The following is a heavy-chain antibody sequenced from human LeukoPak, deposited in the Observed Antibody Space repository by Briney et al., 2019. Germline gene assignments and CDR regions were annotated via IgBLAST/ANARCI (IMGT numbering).Heavy chain of an antibody. Sequence: GGSLRLSCAPSGFTFSSYAMHWVRQAPGKGLEYVSSISSNGGSTYYANSVKGRFTISRDNSKNTLYLQMGSLRAEDMAVYYCARGYDSIDYWGQGTLVTVSS. D-gene: IGHD3-22*01. V-gene: IGHV3-64*01. CDR3: ARGYDSIDY. CDR1: GFTFSSYA. J-gene: IGHJ4*02. CDR2: ISSNGGST.